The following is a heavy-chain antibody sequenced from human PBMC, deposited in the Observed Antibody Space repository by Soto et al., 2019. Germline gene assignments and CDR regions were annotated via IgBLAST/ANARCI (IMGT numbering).Heavy chain of an antibody. CDR2: ISSNGGST. CDR3: ARAQRYVLAAITYYYYYMDV. J-gene: IGHJ6*03. CDR1: GFTFSSYA. Sequence: EVQLVESGGGLVQPGGSLRLSCAASGFTFSSYAMHWVRQAPGKGLEYVSAISSNGGSTYYANSVKGRFTISRDNSKHTLYLQMGSLRAEDMAVYYCARAQRYVLAAITYYYYYMDVWGKGTTVTVSS. D-gene: IGHD2-8*02. V-gene: IGHV3-64*01.